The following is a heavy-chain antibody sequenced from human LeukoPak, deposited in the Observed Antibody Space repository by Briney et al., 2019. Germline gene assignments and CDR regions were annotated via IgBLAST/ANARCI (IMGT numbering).Heavy chain of an antibody. D-gene: IGHD3-10*01. CDR2: IYTSGST. Sequence: SETLSLTCTVSGGSISSYYWSWIRQPAGKGLEWIGRIYTSGSTNYNPSLKSRVTMSVDTSKNQFSLKLSSVTAADTAVYYCYYGSGTNYYYYYMDVWGKGTTVTVSS. CDR1: GGSISSYY. CDR3: YYGSGTNYYYYYMDV. V-gene: IGHV4-4*07. J-gene: IGHJ6*03.